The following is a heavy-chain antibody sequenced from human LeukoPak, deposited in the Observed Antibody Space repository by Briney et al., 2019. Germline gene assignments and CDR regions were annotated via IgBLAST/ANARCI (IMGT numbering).Heavy chain of an antibody. CDR1: GFTLRSYW. CDR2: KKQDGREK. Sequence: PGGSLRLSCEAPGFTLRSYWRAWVRWAPGRGLGWVANKKQDGREKYYVDSVKGRFTISRDNAKNSLYLQMNSLRAEDTAVYYCARLRYFDWLSQYYFDYWGQGTLVTVSS. V-gene: IGHV3-7*03. D-gene: IGHD3-9*01. J-gene: IGHJ4*02. CDR3: ARLRYFDWLSQYYFDY.